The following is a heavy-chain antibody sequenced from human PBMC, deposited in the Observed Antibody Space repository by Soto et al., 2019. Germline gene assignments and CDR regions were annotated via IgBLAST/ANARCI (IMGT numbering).Heavy chain of an antibody. J-gene: IGHJ4*02. CDR3: ARERGYSYGYPHDY. D-gene: IGHD5-18*01. Sequence: QVQLVESGGGVVQPGRSLRLSCAASGFTFSSYAMHWVRQAPGKGLEWVAVISYDESNKYYADSVKGRFTISRDNSKNTLYLQMNSLRAEDTAVYYCARERGYSYGYPHDYWGQGTLVTVSS. CDR2: ISYDESNK. CDR1: GFTFSSYA. V-gene: IGHV3-30-3*01.